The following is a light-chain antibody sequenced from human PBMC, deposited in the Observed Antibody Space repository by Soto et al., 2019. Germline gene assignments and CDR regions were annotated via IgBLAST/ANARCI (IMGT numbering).Light chain of an antibody. J-gene: IGKJ1*01. CDR2: GAS. CDR3: QQYGDLPPT. V-gene: IGKV3-20*01. Sequence: EIVMTQSPDTLSFSPGERGTLSCRASQSVTYDQLAWYRQKPGQAPRLLIYGASSRAAGIPDRFSGSGSGTDFTLTISRLEPEDFVVYHCQQYGDLPPTFGQGTKVDIK. CDR1: QSVTYDQ.